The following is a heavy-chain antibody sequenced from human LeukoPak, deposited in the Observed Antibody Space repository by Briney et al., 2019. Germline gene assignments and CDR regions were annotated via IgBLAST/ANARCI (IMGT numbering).Heavy chain of an antibody. CDR2: IYDSGST. D-gene: IGHD3-3*01. CDR1: GGSISSNNYF. Sequence: SETLSLTCTVSGGSISSNNYFWGWIRQPPGMGLEWIGSIYDSGSTYYNPSLKSRVTISVDTSKNQFSLKLNSVTAADTAMYYCQSRFLEWLLDYWGQGTLVTVSS. V-gene: IGHV4-39*01. J-gene: IGHJ4*02. CDR3: QSRFLEWLLDY.